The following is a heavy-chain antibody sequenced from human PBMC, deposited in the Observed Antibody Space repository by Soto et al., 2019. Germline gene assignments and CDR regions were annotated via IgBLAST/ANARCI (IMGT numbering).Heavy chain of an antibody. D-gene: IGHD4-17*01. J-gene: IGHJ5*02. CDR2: ISTYTGNT. V-gene: IGHV1-18*01. Sequence: VWTGPEVKKPGASVTVSCKTSGYTFTNYRIGWVRQAPGQGLEWMGWISTYTGNTKSVQKFQGRVTLTTDTSTSTAYMDLRSLTSDDTAVYYCTRWTVTNNWFDPWGQGTLVTVSS. CDR3: TRWTVTNNWFDP. CDR1: GYTFTNYR.